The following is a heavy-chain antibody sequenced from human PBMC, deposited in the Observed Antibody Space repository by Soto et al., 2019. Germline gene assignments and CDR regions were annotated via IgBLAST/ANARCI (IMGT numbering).Heavy chain of an antibody. CDR2: ISGSGGST. J-gene: IGHJ2*01. D-gene: IGHD5-18*01. CDR1: GFTFSSYA. CDR3: AKDLIGYSYGPYWYFDL. V-gene: IGHV3-23*01. Sequence: HPGGSLRLSCAASGFTFSSYAMSWVRQAPGKGLEWVSAISGSGGSTYYADSVKGRFTISRDNSKNTLYLQMNSLRAEDTAVYYCAKDLIGYSYGPYWYFDLWGRGTLVTVSS.